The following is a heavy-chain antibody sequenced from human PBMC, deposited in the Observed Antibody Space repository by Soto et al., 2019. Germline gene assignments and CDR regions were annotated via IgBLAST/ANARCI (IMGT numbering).Heavy chain of an antibody. CDR3: AREVGDAFDI. J-gene: IGHJ3*02. V-gene: IGHV1-69*13. D-gene: IGHD3-16*01. CDR2: IIPIFGTA. CDR1: EGTFSSYA. Sequence: ASVKVSCKASEGTFSSYAISWVRQAPGQGLEWMGGIIPIFGTANYAQKFQGRVTITADESTSTAYMELSSLRSEDTAVYYCAREVGDAFDIWGQGTMVTVSS.